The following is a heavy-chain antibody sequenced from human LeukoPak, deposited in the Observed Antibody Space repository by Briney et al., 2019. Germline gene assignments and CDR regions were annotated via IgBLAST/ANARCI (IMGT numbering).Heavy chain of an antibody. CDR1: GGSISSFD. D-gene: IGHD5-18*01. CDR2: IYYSRRT. V-gene: IGHV4-39*07. CDR3: ARAAYSYGPHYFDY. Sequence: PSQTLSLTRTVSGGSISSFDWSWIRQPPGKGREWIGSIYYSRRTYYNTSLKSRVTISVDTSKNQFSLKLSSVTAADTAVYYCARAAYSYGPHYFDYWGQGTLVTVSS. J-gene: IGHJ4*02.